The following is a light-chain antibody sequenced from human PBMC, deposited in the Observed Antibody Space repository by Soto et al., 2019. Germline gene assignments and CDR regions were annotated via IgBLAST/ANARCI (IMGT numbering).Light chain of an antibody. Sequence: QSALTQPAPVSGSPGQSITISCTGTSGDIGSYNRVSWYQQHPGIAPKLIIYEVTDRPSGVSNRFSASKSGNTASLTISGLQAEDEAEYYCSSYTNINTRACVFGTGTKVTVL. J-gene: IGLJ1*01. CDR1: SGDIGSYNR. CDR3: SSYTNINTRACV. CDR2: EVT. V-gene: IGLV2-14*01.